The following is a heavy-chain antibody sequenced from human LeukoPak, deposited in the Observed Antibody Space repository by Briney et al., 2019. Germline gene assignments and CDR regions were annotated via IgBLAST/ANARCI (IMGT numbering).Heavy chain of an antibody. D-gene: IGHD3-22*01. CDR3: ARPNDSSGTFDY. V-gene: IGHV1-18*04. CDR1: GYTFTSYY. J-gene: IGHJ4*02. Sequence: ASVKVSCMSSGYTFTSYYMYWVRQAPGQGLEWMGWISAYNGNTKYAQKLQGRVTMTTDTSTSTAYMELRSLRSDDTAVYYCARPNDSSGTFDYWGQGTLVTVSS. CDR2: ISAYNGNT.